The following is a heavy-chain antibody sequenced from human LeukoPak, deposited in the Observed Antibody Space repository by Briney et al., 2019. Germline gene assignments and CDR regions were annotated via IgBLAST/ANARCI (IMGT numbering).Heavy chain of an antibody. CDR3: ARGDYYDSSGYFLFDY. CDR2: IYYTGST. CDR1: GGSISGYY. D-gene: IGHD3-22*01. V-gene: IGHV4-59*12. Sequence: PSETLSLTCTVSGGSISGYYWSWIRQSPGKGLESIGFIYYTGSTNYNPSLKSRVTISVDTSKNQFSLKLSSVTAADTAVYYCARGDYYDSSGYFLFDYWGQGTLVTVSS. J-gene: IGHJ4*02.